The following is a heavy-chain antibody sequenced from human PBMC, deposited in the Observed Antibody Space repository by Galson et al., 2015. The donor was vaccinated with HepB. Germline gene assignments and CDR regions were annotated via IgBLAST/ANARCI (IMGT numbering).Heavy chain of an antibody. Sequence: ETLSLTCNVSGGSVSSGSFHWSWIRQPPGKGLEWIGYVLYSGSTNYNPSLRSRLTISVNTSKNQFPLKLSSVTAADTAVYYCARDRDCSSTSCPHYYYYGMDVWGQGTTVTVSS. V-gene: IGHV4-61*01. CDR3: ARDRDCSSTSCPHYYYYGMDV. CDR2: VLYSGST. J-gene: IGHJ6*02. D-gene: IGHD2-2*01. CDR1: GGSVSSGSFH.